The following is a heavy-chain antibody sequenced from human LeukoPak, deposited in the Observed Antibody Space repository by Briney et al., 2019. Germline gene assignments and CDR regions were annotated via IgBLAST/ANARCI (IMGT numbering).Heavy chain of an antibody. CDR1: GFTFSSYG. Sequence: GRYLRLSCAASGFTFSSYGMHWVRQAPGKGLEWVAVIWYDGSNKYYADSVKGRFTISRDNSKNTLYLQMNSLRAEDTAVYYCARDQGYGGNSGIDYWGQGTLVTVSS. J-gene: IGHJ4*02. CDR2: IWYDGSNK. D-gene: IGHD4-23*01. CDR3: ARDQGYGGNSGIDY. V-gene: IGHV3-33*01.